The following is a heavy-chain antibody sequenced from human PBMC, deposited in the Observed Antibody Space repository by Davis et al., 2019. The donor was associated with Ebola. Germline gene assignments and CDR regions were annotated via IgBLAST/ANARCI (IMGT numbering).Heavy chain of an antibody. V-gene: IGHV4-39*07. CDR2: IYYSGST. J-gene: IGHJ4*02. D-gene: IGHD3-16*01. CDR1: GGSISSSSYY. Sequence: PSETLSLTCTVSGGSISSSSYYWGWIRQPPGKGLEWIGSIYYSGSTYYNPSLKSRVTISVDTSKNQFSLKLSSVTAADTAVYYCARAHEGDFDYWGQGTLVTVSS. CDR3: ARAHEGDFDY.